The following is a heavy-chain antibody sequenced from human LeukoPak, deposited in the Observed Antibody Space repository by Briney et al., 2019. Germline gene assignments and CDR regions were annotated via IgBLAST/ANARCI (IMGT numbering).Heavy chain of an antibody. D-gene: IGHD2-2*01. V-gene: IGHV1-2*02. Sequence: ASVKVSCKASGYTFTNYHMHWVRQAPGRGLEWMGWINPNSGGTNYAQKFQGRVTMTRDTSISTLYMDLSRLTSDDTAVYYCAREGCISNSRHVIGDDNWFDPWGQGTLLTVSS. CDR2: INPNSGGT. CDR1: GYTFTNYH. J-gene: IGHJ5*02. CDR3: AREGCISNSRHVIGDDNWFDP.